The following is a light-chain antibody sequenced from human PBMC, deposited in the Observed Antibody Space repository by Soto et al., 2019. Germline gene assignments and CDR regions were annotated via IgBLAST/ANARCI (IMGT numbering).Light chain of an antibody. V-gene: IGKV3-11*01. CDR2: DAS. J-gene: IGKJ1*01. CDR3: QQRSNWPPRWT. CDR1: QTVRGY. Sequence: EIVLTQSPATLSLSPGERATLSCRASQTVRGYLAWYQQKPGQAPRLLIYDASNRATGIPARFSGSGSGTDFTLTISSLEPEDFAVYYCQQRSNWPPRWTFGQGTKVEVK.